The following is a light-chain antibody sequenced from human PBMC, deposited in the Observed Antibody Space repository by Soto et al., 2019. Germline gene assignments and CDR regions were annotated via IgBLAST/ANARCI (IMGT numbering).Light chain of an antibody. CDR1: QSIDSW. CDR3: QHSRT. V-gene: IGKV1-5*03. Sequence: DVQMTQSPSTLSASVGDRVTITCRASQSIDSWLAWYQQKPGEAPKLLIYKASILESGVPSTFSGSGSGTEFTLTISSLQPDDFATYYCQHSRTFGQGTKVVI. CDR2: KAS. J-gene: IGKJ1*01.